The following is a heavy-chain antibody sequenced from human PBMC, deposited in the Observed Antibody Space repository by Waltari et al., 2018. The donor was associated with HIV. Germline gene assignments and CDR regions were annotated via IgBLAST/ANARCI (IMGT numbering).Heavy chain of an antibody. CDR2: ISRGGST. CDR1: GESFSDYH. Sequence: QVELQQWGTGLLKPSETLSLTCAVYGESFSDYHRAPYRSFNDSCWNWFRQPPGKALEWIGEISRGGSTNYNPSLKRPISLSIDTSKKQFSLKLPSVTAADTAVYYCARGVGPDHIWANYPDFWGQGSLVVVSP. J-gene: IGHJ4*02. D-gene: IGHD3-16*01. V-gene: IGHV4-34*01. CDR3: ARGVGPDHIWANYPDF.